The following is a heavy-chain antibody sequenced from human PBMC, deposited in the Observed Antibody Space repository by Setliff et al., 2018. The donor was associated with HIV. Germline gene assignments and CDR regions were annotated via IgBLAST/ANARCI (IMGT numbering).Heavy chain of an antibody. V-gene: IGHV4-59*11. CDR1: GGSISSHY. CDR2: IYYSGST. Sequence: PSETLSLTCTVSGGSISSHYWSWIRQPPGKGLEWIGYIYYSGSTNYNPSLKSRVTISEDTSRNQFSLRLTSVTAADTAVYYCAREQGRSYYDSSGFDYWGQGIPVTVSS. D-gene: IGHD3-22*01. CDR3: AREQGRSYYDSSGFDY. J-gene: IGHJ4*02.